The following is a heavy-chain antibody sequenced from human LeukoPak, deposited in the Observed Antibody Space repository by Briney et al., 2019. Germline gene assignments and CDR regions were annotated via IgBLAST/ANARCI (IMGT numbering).Heavy chain of an antibody. V-gene: IGHV1-24*01. Sequence: GASVKVSCKVSGSGYTLSELSMHWVRQAPGKGLEWMGGFDPEDGETICAQKFQGRVTMTEDTSTDTAYMELSSLRSEDTAVYYCASRYYYDSSGYYYFHYWGQGTLVTVSS. D-gene: IGHD3-22*01. CDR1: GSGYTLSELS. J-gene: IGHJ4*02. CDR2: FDPEDGET. CDR3: ASRYYYDSSGYYYFHY.